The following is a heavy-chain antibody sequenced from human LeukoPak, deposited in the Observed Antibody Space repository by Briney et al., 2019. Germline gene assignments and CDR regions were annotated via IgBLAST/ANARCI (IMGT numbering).Heavy chain of an antibody. CDR1: GGSISSSSYY. CDR3: ARLEGGYNPIDY. D-gene: IGHD5-24*01. Sequence: PSETLSLTCTVSGGSISSSSYYWGWIRQPPGKGLEWIGSIYYSGSTYYNPSLKSRVTISVDTSKNQFSLKLSSVTAADTAVYYCARLEGGYNPIDYWGQGTLVTVSS. CDR2: IYYSGST. J-gene: IGHJ4*02. V-gene: IGHV4-39*01.